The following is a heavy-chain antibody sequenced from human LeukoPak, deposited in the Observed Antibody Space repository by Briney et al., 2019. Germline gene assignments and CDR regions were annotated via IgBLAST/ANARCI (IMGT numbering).Heavy chain of an antibody. CDR3: ARSSIPMIRGVSAVNY. Sequence: PGGSLRLSCAASGLTFSDYGMNWVRQAPGKGLEWVSSISSSSSYIYYADSVKGRFTISRDNAKNSLYLQMNSLRAEDTAVYYCARSSIPMIRGVSAVNYWGQGTLVTVSS. CDR2: ISSSSSYI. V-gene: IGHV3-21*01. CDR1: GLTFSDYG. D-gene: IGHD3-10*01. J-gene: IGHJ4*02.